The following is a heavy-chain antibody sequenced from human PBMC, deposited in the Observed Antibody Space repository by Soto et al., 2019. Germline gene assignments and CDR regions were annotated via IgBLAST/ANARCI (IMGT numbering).Heavy chain of an antibody. Sequence: PSEPMSLTCTVSDDSFRGAEYYWSWIRQPLGKGPEWIGYTYYNGDTKYNPALRSRVTMSEDTSKNQFSLRLSSVTAADTAVYFCARGPAYIAGWRTFDSLDGAILTTVPP. J-gene: IGHJ4*02. CDR3: ARGPAYIAGWRTFDS. V-gene: IGHV4-61*08. CDR2: TYYNGDT. D-gene: IGHD1-1*01. CDR1: DDSFRGAEYY.